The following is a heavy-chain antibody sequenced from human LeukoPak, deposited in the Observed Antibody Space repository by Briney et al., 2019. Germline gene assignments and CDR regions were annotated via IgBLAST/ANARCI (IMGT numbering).Heavy chain of an antibody. Sequence: PGGPLRLSRAVSGFTFSNYAMKWVRQAPGKGLEWVSVISTGGGITYYADSVRGRFTISRDNSKNTLYLQLNSLRAEDTAVYYCARGAYYYYGMDVWGQGTTVTVSS. CDR3: ARGAYYYYGMDV. J-gene: IGHJ6*02. CDR2: ISTGGGIT. V-gene: IGHV3-23*01. CDR1: GFTFSNYA.